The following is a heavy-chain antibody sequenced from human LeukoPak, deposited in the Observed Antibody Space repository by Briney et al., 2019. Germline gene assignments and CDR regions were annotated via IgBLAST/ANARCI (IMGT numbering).Heavy chain of an antibody. Sequence: GGSLRLSFAASGFSFSSYWMSWVRQAPGKGLEWVANIEEDGSQQFYVDSVKGRFTISRDNAKKSLYLQMNSLRVEDTGVYYCASSPIAVALPSYWGQGTLVTVSS. CDR1: GFSFSSYW. CDR3: ASSPIAVALPSY. CDR2: IEEDGSQQ. D-gene: IGHD6-19*01. J-gene: IGHJ4*02. V-gene: IGHV3-7*01.